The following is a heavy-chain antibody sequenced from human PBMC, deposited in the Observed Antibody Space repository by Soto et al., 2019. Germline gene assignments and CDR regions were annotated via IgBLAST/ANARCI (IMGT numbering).Heavy chain of an antibody. Sequence: VCLVESGGGLVEPGGSLRLSCEASGFMFRSYWMSWVRQAPGEGLEWVANIKQDGSEIHYLESVEGRFTIFRDNARRSLFLQMNSLRAEDTAVYFCASYSGSYFPVGHDRWGQGTLVVVSS. CDR2: IKQDGSEI. J-gene: IGHJ5*02. V-gene: IGHV3-7*01. CDR1: GFMFRSYW. CDR3: ASYSGSYFPVGHDR. D-gene: IGHD3-10*01.